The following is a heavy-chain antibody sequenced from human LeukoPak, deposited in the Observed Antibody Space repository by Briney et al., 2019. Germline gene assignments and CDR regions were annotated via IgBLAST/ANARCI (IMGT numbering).Heavy chain of an antibody. CDR1: GFTFSDSA. CDR2: IRSTANSYAT. V-gene: IGHV3-73*01. Sequence: GSLRLSCAASGFTFSDSALHWVRQASGKGLEWVGRIRSTANSYATAYDVSVKGRFTISRDNAKNSLYLQMNSLRAEDTAVYYCAELGITMIGGVWGKGTTVTISS. D-gene: IGHD3-10*02. J-gene: IGHJ6*04. CDR3: AELGITMIGGV.